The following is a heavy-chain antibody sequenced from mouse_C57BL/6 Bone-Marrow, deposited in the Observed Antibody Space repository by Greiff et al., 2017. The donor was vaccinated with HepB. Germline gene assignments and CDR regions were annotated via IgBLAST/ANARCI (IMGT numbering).Heavy chain of an antibody. J-gene: IGHJ2*01. V-gene: IGHV1-72*01. CDR1: GYSFTSYW. CDR2: IDPNSGGT. D-gene: IGHD3-1*01. Sequence: QVQLQPWAELVMPGASVMLSCKASGYSFTSYWMLWVKQRPGRGLEWIGRIDPNSGGTKYNEKFKSKATLTVDKSSSTAYMQLSSLTSEDSAVYYCAAGHYFDYWGQGTTRTVSA. CDR3: AAGHYFDY.